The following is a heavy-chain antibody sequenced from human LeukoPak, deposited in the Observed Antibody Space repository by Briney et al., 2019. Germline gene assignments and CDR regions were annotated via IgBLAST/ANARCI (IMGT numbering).Heavy chain of an antibody. J-gene: IGHJ3*02. CDR3: ARDTSPSSGSTYFDALDM. D-gene: IGHD1-1*01. V-gene: IGHV3-7*01. CDR1: GFTFSNDW. Sequence: PGGSLRLSCATSGFTFSNDWMTWVRQAQGKGLEGVANINKDGTKIHYVDSVKGRFTISRDNTKKSLFLQMNSLRAEDTAIYYCARDTSPSSGSTYFDALDMWGQGTMVTVSS. CDR2: INKDGTKI.